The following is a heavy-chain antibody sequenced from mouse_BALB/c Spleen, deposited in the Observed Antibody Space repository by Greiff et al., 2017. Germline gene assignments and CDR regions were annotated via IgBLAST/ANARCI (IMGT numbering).Heavy chain of an antibody. J-gene: IGHJ3*01. CDR3: TRSGDDYDECAY. D-gene: IGHD2-4*01. V-gene: IGHV1S81*02. CDR1: GYTFTSYY. CDR2: INPSNGGT. Sequence: QVQLQQSGAELVKPGASVKLSCKASGYTFTSYYMYWVKQRPGQGLEWIGEINPSNGGTNFNEKFKSKATLTVDKSSSTAYMQLSSLTSEDSAVYYCTRSGDDYDECAYWGQGTLVTVSA.